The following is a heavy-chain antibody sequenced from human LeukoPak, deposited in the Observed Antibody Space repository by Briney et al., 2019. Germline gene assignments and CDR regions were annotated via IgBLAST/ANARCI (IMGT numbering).Heavy chain of an antibody. J-gene: IGHJ5*02. V-gene: IGHV1-18*01. D-gene: IGHD6-13*01. Sequence: ASVQVSCRASGYIFTNYGITWVRQAPGQGLEWMSWISANNGETNFAQKFQGRVTMMTDSSTSTAYMELRSLTSDDTAVYYCARASTRAAATGYDPWGQGSLVTVSS. CDR3: ARASTRAAATGYDP. CDR1: GYIFTNYG. CDR2: ISANNGET.